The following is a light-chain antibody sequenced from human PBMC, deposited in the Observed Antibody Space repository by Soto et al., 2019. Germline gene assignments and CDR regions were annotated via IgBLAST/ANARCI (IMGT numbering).Light chain of an antibody. CDR1: QSVSST. CDR3: QQYNNWPET. Sequence: ETVMTQSPATLSVSPGERATLSCRASQSVSSTLAWYQQKPGQAPRLLIYGASTRATGVPARFSGSGSGTEFTLTISSLQSEDFAVYYCQQYNNWPETFGQGTKVDSK. V-gene: IGKV3-15*01. J-gene: IGKJ1*01. CDR2: GAS.